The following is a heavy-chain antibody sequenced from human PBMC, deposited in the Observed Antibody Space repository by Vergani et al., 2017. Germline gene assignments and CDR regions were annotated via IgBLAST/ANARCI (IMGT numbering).Heavy chain of an antibody. J-gene: IGHJ5*02. CDR1: GYTLTNYA. CDR2: INSNSCNP. V-gene: IGHV7-4-1*02. D-gene: IGHD2-15*01. CDR3: VRTRSGSCTGGSCYSGWFDP. Sequence: QVQPVQSWSEVKKPGALGKVFFRASGYTLTNYALNRVRPAPGQGLEWMGWINSNSCNPTYAQVFKGRFVFSLDDSVSTSYLQINSLQPEDTAVYYCVRTRSGSCTGGSCYSGWFDPWGQGNLVTVSS.